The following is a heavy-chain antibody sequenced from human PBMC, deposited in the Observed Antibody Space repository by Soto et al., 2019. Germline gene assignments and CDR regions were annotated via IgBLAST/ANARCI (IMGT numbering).Heavy chain of an antibody. CDR1: GFTFSSYS. V-gene: IGHV3-21*01. D-gene: IGHD3-3*01. CDR3: AREPLRFPGLFDY. CDR2: ISSSSSYI. Sequence: GGSLRLSCAASGFTFSSYSMNWVRQAPGKGLEWVSSISSSSSYIYYADSVKGRFTISRDNAKNSLYLQMNSLRAEDTAVYYCAREPLRFPGLFDYWGQGTLVTVSS. J-gene: IGHJ4*02.